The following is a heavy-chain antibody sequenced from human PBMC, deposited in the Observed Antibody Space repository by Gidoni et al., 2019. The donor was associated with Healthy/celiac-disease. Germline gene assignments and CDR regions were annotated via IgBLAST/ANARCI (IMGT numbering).Heavy chain of an antibody. Sequence: EVQLLESGGGLVQPGGSLRLSCAASGLTFSSYAMSWVRQAPGKGLDGVSAISGSGGSTYYADSVKGRFTISRDNSKNTLYLQMNSLRAEDTAVYYCAKTCPSPYYYDSSGYAFDIWGQGTMVPVSS. CDR2: ISGSGGST. D-gene: IGHD3-22*01. CDR1: GLTFSSYA. V-gene: IGHV3-23*01. J-gene: IGHJ3*02. CDR3: AKTCPSPYYYDSSGYAFDI.